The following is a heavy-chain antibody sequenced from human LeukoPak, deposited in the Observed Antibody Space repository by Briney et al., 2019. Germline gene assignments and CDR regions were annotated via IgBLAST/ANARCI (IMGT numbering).Heavy chain of an antibody. V-gene: IGHV1-2*02. CDR3: ARDISGSPEY. J-gene: IGHJ4*02. Sequence: ASVKVSCTASGYTSTGYYMHWVRQAPGQGLEWMGWINPNSGGTNYAQTFQGRVTMTRDTSISTAYMELSRLRSDDTAVYYCARDISGSPEYWGQGTLVTVSS. CDR2: INPNSGGT. CDR1: GYTSTGYY. D-gene: IGHD1-26*01.